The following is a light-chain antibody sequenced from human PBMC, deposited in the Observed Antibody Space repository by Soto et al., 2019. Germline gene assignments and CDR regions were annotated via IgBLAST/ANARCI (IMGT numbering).Light chain of an antibody. Sequence: QSALTQPASVSGSPGQSITIPCTGTSSDVGSYNLVSWYQQHPGKAPKFLIYEISKRSSGVSRRFSGSTSGYTASLTISGLQAEDEAHYSCCSYASSTTLVFGGGTKLTVL. CDR2: EIS. CDR3: CSYASSTTLV. J-gene: IGLJ2*01. V-gene: IGLV2-23*02. CDR1: SSDVGSYNL.